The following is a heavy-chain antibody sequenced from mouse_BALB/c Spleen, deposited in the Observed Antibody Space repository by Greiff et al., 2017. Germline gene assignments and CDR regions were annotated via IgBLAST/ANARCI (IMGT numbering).Heavy chain of an antibody. CDR1: GFSLSTSGMG. V-gene: IGHV8-12*01. CDR2: IYWDDDK. CDR3: ARRGYYGSSYGYFDV. J-gene: IGHJ1*01. D-gene: IGHD1-1*01. Sequence: QVQLKESGPGILQPSQTLSLTCSFSGFSLSTSGMGVSWIRQPSGKGLEWLAHIYWDDDKRYNPSLKSRLTISKETSRNQVFLKITSVDTADTATYYCARRGYYGSSYGYFDVWGAGTTVTVSS.